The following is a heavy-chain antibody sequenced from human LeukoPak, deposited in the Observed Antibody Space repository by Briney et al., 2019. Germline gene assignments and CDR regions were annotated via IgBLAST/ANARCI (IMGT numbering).Heavy chain of an antibody. V-gene: IGHV4-34*01. CDR2: INHSGST. D-gene: IGHD3-10*01. J-gene: IGHJ6*04. CDR3: ARGVMYGSASGDV. CDR1: GGSFSGYY. Sequence: SETLSLTCAVYGGSFSGYYWSWIRQPPGKGLEWIGEINHSGSTNYNPSLKSRVTISVDTSKNQFSLKLSSVTAADTAVYYCARGVMYGSASGDVWGKGTTVTISS.